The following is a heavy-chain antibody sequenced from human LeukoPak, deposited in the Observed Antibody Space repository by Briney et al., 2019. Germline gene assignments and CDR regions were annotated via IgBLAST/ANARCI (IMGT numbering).Heavy chain of an antibody. J-gene: IGHJ4*02. CDR3: ANLGYCSGGDCYRTY. D-gene: IGHD2-15*01. V-gene: IGHV4-4*02. Sequence: SETLSLTCAVSGGSISSRNWWSWVRQTPRKGLEWIGEIYHSGSTNYNPSLRSRVTISLDKSKNQFSLKLRSVTAADTAVYYCANLGYCSGGDCYRTYWGQGALVTVSS. CDR2: IYHSGST. CDR1: GGSISSRNW.